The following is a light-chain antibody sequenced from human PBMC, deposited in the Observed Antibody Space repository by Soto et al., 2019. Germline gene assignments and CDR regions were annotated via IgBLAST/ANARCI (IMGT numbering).Light chain of an antibody. Sequence: DIQVTQSPSTLSASVGDRFSITCRASQSISSWLAWYQQKPGKAPKLLIYDASSLESGVPSRFSGSGSGTEFTLTISSLQPDDFAAYYCQQYNSYSVTFGQGTKVDI. J-gene: IGKJ1*01. CDR2: DAS. CDR3: QQYNSYSVT. CDR1: QSISSW. V-gene: IGKV1-5*01.